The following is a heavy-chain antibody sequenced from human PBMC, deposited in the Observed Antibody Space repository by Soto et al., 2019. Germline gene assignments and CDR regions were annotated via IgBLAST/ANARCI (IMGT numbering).Heavy chain of an antibody. V-gene: IGHV3-66*01. CDR1: ESIVSSNY. J-gene: IGHJ6*02. CDR2: IYNGVST. D-gene: IGHD6-13*01. CDR3: AREKAAVGIYGMDV. Sequence: EVQLVESGGGLVQPGGSLRLSCAASESIVSSNYMSWVRQAPGKGLEWVSVIYNGVSTYYADSVKGRFTISRDKSKNMLYLQMNSLRAEDTAVYYCAREKAAVGIYGMDVWGQGTTVTVSS.